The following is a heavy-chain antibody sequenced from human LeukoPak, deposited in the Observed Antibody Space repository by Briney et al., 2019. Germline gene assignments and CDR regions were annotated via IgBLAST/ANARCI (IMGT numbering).Heavy chain of an antibody. CDR1: GFTFDDYG. V-gene: IGHV3-20*04. J-gene: IGHJ4*02. D-gene: IGHD6-19*01. CDR3: ARGRHTFIAVDYFDY. Sequence: GGSLRLSCAASGFTFDDYGMSWVRQVPGKGLEWVSGINWNGGSTGYADSVKGRFTISRDNAKNSLYLQMDSLRAEDSALYYCARGRHTFIAVDYFDYWGQGTLVTVSS. CDR2: INWNGGST.